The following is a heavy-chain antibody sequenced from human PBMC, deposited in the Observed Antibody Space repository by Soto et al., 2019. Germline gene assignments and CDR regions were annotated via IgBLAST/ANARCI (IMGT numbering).Heavy chain of an antibody. CDR3: AKGTTSRVSPNYFDY. J-gene: IGHJ4*02. V-gene: IGHV3-23*01. D-gene: IGHD4-17*01. CDR2: ISGSGGST. CDR1: GFTFSSYA. Sequence: GGSLRLSCAASGFTFSSYAMSWVRQAPGKGLEWVSAISGSGGSTYYTDSVKGRFTISRDNSKNTLYLQMNSLRAEDTAVYYCAKGTTSRVSPNYFDYWGQGTLVTVSS.